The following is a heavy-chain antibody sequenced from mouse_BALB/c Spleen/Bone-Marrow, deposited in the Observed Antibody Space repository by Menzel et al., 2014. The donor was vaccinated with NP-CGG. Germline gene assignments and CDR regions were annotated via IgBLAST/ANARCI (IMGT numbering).Heavy chain of an antibody. V-gene: IGHV7-3*02. CDR3: ARDYYGSFAY. Sequence: EVMLVESGGGLVQPGGSLRLSCATSGFTFTDYYMSWVRQPPGKALEWLGFIRNKANGYTTEYSASVKGRFTISRDNSQSILYLQMNTLRAEDSATYYCARDYYGSFAYWGQGTLVTVSA. D-gene: IGHD1-2*01. CDR2: IRNKANGYTT. CDR1: GFTFTDYY. J-gene: IGHJ3*01.